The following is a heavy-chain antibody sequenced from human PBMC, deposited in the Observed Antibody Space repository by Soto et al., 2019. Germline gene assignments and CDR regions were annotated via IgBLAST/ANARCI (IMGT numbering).Heavy chain of an antibody. D-gene: IGHD2-2*01. CDR3: ARSGPDRSCSTTCCRVFDY. V-gene: IGHV1-8*01. CDR2: MNPNTGNT. J-gene: IGHJ4*02. Sequence: QVQLVQSGAEVKKPGASVKVSCKASGYTFTSYDINWVRQATGQGLEWMGWMNPNTGNTDFAQKYQVRVTMTRNTSISTAYMELSSLRSEDTAVYYCARSGPDRSCSTTCCRVFDYWGQGTLVTVSS. CDR1: GYTFTSYD.